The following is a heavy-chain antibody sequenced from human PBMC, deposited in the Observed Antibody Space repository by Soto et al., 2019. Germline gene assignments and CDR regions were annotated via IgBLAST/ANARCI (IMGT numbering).Heavy chain of an antibody. J-gene: IGHJ6*03. Sequence: PSETLSLTCTVSGGSISSYYWSWIRQPPGKGLEWIGYIYYSGSTNYNPSLKSRVTISVDTSKNQFSLKLSSVTAADTAVYYCARVNDFWSGNSYYYYYYLDVWGKGTTVTVSS. D-gene: IGHD3-3*01. CDR1: GGSISSYY. CDR3: ARVNDFWSGNSYYYYYYLDV. CDR2: IYYSGST. V-gene: IGHV4-59*01.